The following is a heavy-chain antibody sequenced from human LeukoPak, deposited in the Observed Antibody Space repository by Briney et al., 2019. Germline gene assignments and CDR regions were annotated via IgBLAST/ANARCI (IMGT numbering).Heavy chain of an antibody. Sequence: PGGSLRLSCAASGFTFKFYSMNWVRQPPGKGLEWVSSIFPSGGEIHYADSVRGRFTISRDNSKSTLSLQMNGLRAEDTAIYYCATYRQVLLPFESWGQGTLVTVSS. CDR3: ATYRQVLLPFES. V-gene: IGHV3-23*01. D-gene: IGHD2-8*02. CDR2: IFPSGGEI. J-gene: IGHJ4*02. CDR1: GFTFKFYS.